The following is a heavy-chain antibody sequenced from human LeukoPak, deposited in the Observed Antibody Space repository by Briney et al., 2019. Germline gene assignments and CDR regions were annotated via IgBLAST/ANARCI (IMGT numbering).Heavy chain of an antibody. CDR3: ARDATIFGVVISPTNYYYYYYMAG. J-gene: IGHJ6*03. D-gene: IGHD3-3*01. CDR1: GYTFTSYG. Sequence: ASVKVSCKASGYTFTSYGISWVRQAPGQGLEWMGWISAYNGNTNYAQKLQGRVTMTTDTSTSTAYMELRSLRSDDTAVYYCARDATIFGVVISPTNYYYYYYMAGWGKGTTVTVSS. CDR2: ISAYNGNT. V-gene: IGHV1-18*01.